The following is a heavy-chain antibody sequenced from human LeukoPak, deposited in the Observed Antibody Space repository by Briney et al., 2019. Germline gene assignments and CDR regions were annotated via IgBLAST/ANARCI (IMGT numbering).Heavy chain of an antibody. V-gene: IGHV1-69*04. D-gene: IGHD2-2*01. CDR2: IIPIFGIA. Sequence: ASVKLSCKASAGTFSSYAISWVRQAPGQGLEWMGRIIPIFGIANYAQKFQGRVTITADKSTSTAYMELSSLRSEDTAVYYCATQVGYCSSTSCLYYYGMDVWGQGTTVTVSS. J-gene: IGHJ6*02. CDR3: ATQVGYCSSTSCLYYYGMDV. CDR1: AGTFSSYA.